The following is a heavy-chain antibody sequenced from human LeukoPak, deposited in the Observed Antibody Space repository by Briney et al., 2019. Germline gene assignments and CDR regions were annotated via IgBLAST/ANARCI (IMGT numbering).Heavy chain of an antibody. CDR1: GYSISSGFY. CDR2: IYHSGST. CDR3: ARARNWNDGVYFDY. J-gene: IGHJ4*02. Sequence: SETLSLTCAVSGYSISSGFYWGWIRQPPGKGLEWIGSIYHSGSTYYNPSLKRRVTISVDTSKNQFSLKLSSVTAADTAVYYCARARNWNDGVYFDYWGQGTLVTVSS. V-gene: IGHV4-38-2*01. D-gene: IGHD1-1*01.